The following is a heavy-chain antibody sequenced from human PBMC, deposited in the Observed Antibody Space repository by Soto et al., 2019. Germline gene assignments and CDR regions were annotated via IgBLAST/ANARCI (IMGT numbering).Heavy chain of an antibody. CDR1: GYTLTELS. Sequence: ASVKVSCKVSGYTLTELSMHWVRQAPGKGLEWMGGFDPEDGETIYAQKFQGRVTMTEETSTDTAYMELSSLRSEDTAVYYCATDTVITMVRGVISRGMDVWGQGTTVTVSS. J-gene: IGHJ6*02. D-gene: IGHD3-10*01. CDR3: ATDTVITMVRGVISRGMDV. CDR2: FDPEDGET. V-gene: IGHV1-24*01.